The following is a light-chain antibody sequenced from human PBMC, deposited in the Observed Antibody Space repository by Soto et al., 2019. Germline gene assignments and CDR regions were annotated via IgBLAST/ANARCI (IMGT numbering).Light chain of an antibody. V-gene: IGLV1-40*01. CDR1: SSNIGAGYE. CDR2: GNT. J-gene: IGLJ1*01. Sequence: VRTSAPSGNSVQRQRRTISSTKSSSNIGAGYEVHWFQQLPGTAPKLLIYGNTNRPSGVPDRFSGSKSDTSASLAITGLQPEDEADYYCQSYDSSLSVLYVFGTGTKSPS. CDR3: QSYDSSLSVLYV.